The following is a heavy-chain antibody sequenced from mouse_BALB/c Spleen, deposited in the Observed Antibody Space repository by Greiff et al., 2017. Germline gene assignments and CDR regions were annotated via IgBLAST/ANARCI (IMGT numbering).Heavy chain of an antibody. CDR2: IDPANGNT. CDR1: GFNIKDTY. CDR3: ARGTRAFFDY. D-gene: IGHD3-3*01. V-gene: IGHV14-3*02. Sequence: EVHLVESGAELVKPGASVKLSCTASGFNIKDTYMHWVKQRPEQGLEWIGRIDPANGNTKYDPKFQGKATITADTSSNTAYLQLSSLTSEDTAVYYCARGTRAFFDYWGQGTTLTVSS. J-gene: IGHJ2*01.